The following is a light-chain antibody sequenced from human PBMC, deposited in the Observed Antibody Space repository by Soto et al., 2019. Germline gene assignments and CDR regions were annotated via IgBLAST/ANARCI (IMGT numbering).Light chain of an antibody. J-gene: IGLJ1*01. CDR3: FSFTSTNTHV. Sequence: QAVVTQPASVSGSPGQSVTISCTGTSSDFGSYKFVSWYQHHPGKVPKVIIYETSQRPSGVSDRFSGSKSGNTASLTISGLQAEDEADYYCFSFTSTNTHVFGSGTQLTVL. CDR1: SSDFGSYKF. V-gene: IGLV2-23*01. CDR2: ETS.